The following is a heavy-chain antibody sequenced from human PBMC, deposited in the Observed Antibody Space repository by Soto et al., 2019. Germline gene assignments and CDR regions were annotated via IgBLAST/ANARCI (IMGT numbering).Heavy chain of an antibody. J-gene: IGHJ4*01. Sequence: GGSLRLSCAASGFTFRNYWMHWVRQAPGKGLLWVSRIKTDGSSTTYADSVKGRFAISRDNAKNTLYLQMNSLRAEDTAVYYCARDQVDNRGYYFLDYWGHGTLVTVS. CDR3: ARDQVDNRGYYFLDY. CDR2: IKTDGSST. CDR1: GFTFRNYW. V-gene: IGHV3-74*01. D-gene: IGHD3-22*01.